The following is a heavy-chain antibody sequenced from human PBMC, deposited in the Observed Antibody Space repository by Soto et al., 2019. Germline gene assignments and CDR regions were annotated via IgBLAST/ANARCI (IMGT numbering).Heavy chain of an antibody. J-gene: IGHJ4*02. V-gene: IGHV3-33*01. CDR3: ARYYYDSRGCYPL. CDR1: GFTFSSYG. Sequence: QVQLVESGGGVVQPGRSLRLSCAASGFTFSSYGMHWVRQAPGKGLEWVAVIWSDGSNKYYADSVKGRFTISRDNSKNTLYLQMNSLRAEDTAVYYCARYYYDSRGCYPLWGQGTLVTVSS. CDR2: IWSDGSNK. D-gene: IGHD3-22*01.